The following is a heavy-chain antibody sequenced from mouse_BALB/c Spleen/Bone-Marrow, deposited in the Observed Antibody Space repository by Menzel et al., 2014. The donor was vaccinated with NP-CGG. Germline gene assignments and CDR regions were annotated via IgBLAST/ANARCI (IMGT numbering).Heavy chain of an antibody. V-gene: IGHV14-3*02. CDR2: IDPANGNT. CDR1: GFNIKDTY. CDR3: ASYYYGRSSFTY. J-gene: IGHJ3*01. D-gene: IGHD1-1*01. Sequence: VQLQQSGAELVKPGASVKLSCTASGFNIKDTYMHWVRQRPEQGLEWIGRIDPANGNTKYDPKFQGKATITADTSSNTAYLQLSSLTSEDTAVYYCASYYYGRSSFTYWVQGTLVTVSA.